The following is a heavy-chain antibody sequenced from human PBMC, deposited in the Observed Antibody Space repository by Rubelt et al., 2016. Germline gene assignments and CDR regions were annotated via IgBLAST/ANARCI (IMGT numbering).Heavy chain of an antibody. CDR1: GFSLSTSGVG. V-gene: IGHV2-5*02. D-gene: IGHD4-23*01. Sequence: QITLKESGPTLVKPTQTLTLTCTFSGFSLSTSGVGVGWIRQPPGKALEWLALIYWDDDKRYSPSLKSRLTITKDTSKNQVVLTMTNMDPVDTATYYCAHSPTVVSKGYYYGMDVWGQGTTVTVSS. CDR2: IYWDDDK. CDR3: AHSPTVVSKGYYYGMDV. J-gene: IGHJ6*02.